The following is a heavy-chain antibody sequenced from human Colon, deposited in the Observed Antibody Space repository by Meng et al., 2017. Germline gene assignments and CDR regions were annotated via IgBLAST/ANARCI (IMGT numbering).Heavy chain of an antibody. Sequence: QVHLVQSGAELKKPGASVQVPCQASGYSFTSYGMHWLRQAPGQRPEWMGWIYTADGNRRYSQRFQDRLTITSDTFSRTAYMELSSLRSEDTAVYFCARDERGGPYYFDYWGQGTLVTVSS. CDR1: GYSFTSYG. CDR2: IYTADGNR. CDR3: ARDERGGPYYFDY. J-gene: IGHJ4*02. V-gene: IGHV1-3*04.